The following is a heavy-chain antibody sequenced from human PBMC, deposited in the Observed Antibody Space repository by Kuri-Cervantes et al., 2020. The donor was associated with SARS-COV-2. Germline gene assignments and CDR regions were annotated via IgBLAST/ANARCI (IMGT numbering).Heavy chain of an antibody. CDR1: GYSFTSYW. CDR2: IYPGDSDT. Sequence: GESLKISCEGSGYSFTSYWIGWVRQMPGKGLEWMGIIYPGDSDTRYSPSFQGQVTISADKPISTAYLQWSSLKASDTAMYYCARGYCSGGSCYSEDYFDYWGQGTLVTVSS. CDR3: ARGYCSGGSCYSEDYFDY. V-gene: IGHV5-51*04. J-gene: IGHJ4*02. D-gene: IGHD2-15*01.